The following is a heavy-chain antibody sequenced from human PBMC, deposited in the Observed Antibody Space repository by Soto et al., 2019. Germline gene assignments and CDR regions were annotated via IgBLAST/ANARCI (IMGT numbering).Heavy chain of an antibody. CDR1: GFTFSSYA. Sequence: EVQLLESGGGLVQPGGSLRLSCAASGFTFSSYAMSWVRQAPGKGLEWVSAISGSGGTIYYADSVKGRFTISRDNAKNSLYLQMNSLRAEDTAVYYCARDGRRNRNNWFDPWGQGTLVTVSS. D-gene: IGHD1-1*01. CDR3: ARDGRRNRNNWFDP. J-gene: IGHJ5*02. V-gene: IGHV3-23*01. CDR2: ISGSGGTI.